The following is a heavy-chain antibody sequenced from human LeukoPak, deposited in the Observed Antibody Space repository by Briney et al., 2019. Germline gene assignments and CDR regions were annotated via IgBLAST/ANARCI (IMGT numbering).Heavy chain of an antibody. J-gene: IGHJ4*02. V-gene: IGHV3-23*03. D-gene: IGHD3-10*01. CDR1: GFTFSTFA. CDR3: AKPPRGSGEDY. Sequence: GGSLRLSCAASGFTFSTFAMIWVRQPPGKGLEWVSVIYSGGTTYYADSVKGRFTISRDNSKNTLYLQMNSLRAEDTAVYYCAKPPRGSGEDYWGQGTLVTVSS. CDR2: IYSGGTT.